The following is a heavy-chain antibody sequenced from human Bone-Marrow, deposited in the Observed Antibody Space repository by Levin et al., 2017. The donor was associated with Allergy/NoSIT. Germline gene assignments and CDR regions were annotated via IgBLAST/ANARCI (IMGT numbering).Heavy chain of an antibody. CDR3: VRDYTVAWQSFYYGIDV. CDR1: GASVTTGSFL. CDR2: IHESGSV. V-gene: IGHV4-61*01. Sequence: SETLSLTCTVSGASVTTGSFLWTWIRQPPGQGLEWIGNIHESGSVRSNPSLRSRLTISVDTSRNQFSMKLNSVTAADTAVYYCVRDYTVAWQSFYYGIDVWGQGITVIVSS. J-gene: IGHJ6*02. D-gene: IGHD3-16*01.